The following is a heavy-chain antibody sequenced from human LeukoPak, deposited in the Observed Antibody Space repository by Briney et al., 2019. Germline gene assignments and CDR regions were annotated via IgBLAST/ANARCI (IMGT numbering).Heavy chain of an antibody. CDR3: ARDNRPSIVGAMNWFDP. J-gene: IGHJ5*02. V-gene: IGHV4-59*01. CDR1: GGSISSYY. CDR2: IYYSGST. Sequence: SETLSLTCTVSGGSISSYYWSWIRQPPGKGLEWIGYIYYSGSTNYNPSLKSRVTISVDTSKNQFSLKLSSVTAADTAVYYCARDNRPSIVGAMNWFDPWGQGTLVTVSS. D-gene: IGHD1-26*01.